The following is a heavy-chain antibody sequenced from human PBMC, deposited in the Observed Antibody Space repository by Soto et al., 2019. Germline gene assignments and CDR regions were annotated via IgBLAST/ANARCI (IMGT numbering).Heavy chain of an antibody. Sequence: PGGSLRLSCAASGFIFGTYEMNWVRQAPGKGLEWVSFIGSSRRSIYYADSVEGRFTVSRDNAKNLPYLQMNSLRAEDTAVYYCAREDSSDVFDYWGQGTLVTVSS. CDR2: IGSSRRSI. V-gene: IGHV3-48*03. CDR1: GFIFGTYE. J-gene: IGHJ4*02. CDR3: AREDSSDVFDY.